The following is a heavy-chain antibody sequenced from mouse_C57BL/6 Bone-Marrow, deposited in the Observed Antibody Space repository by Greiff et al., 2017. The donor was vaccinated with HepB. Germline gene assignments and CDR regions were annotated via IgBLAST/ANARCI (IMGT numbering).Heavy chain of an antibody. Sequence: VQLQQPGAELVKPGASVKMSCKASGYTFTSYWITWVKQRPGQGLEWIGDIYPGSGSTNYNEKFKSKATLTVDTSSSTACMQLSSLTSEDSAVYYCARTPRVPHWYFDVWGTGTTVTVSS. V-gene: IGHV1-55*01. CDR1: GYTFTSYW. J-gene: IGHJ1*03. CDR2: IYPGSGST. CDR3: ARTPRVPHWYFDV. D-gene: IGHD5-1*01.